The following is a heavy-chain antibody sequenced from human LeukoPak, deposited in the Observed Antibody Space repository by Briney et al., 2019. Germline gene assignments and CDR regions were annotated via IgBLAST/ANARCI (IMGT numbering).Heavy chain of an antibody. D-gene: IGHD2-15*01. V-gene: IGHV1-58*01. CDR3: AVAATSFRFDY. J-gene: IGHJ4*02. Sequence: SVKVSCKASGFTFTSSAVQWVRQARGQRLEWIGWIVVGSGKTNYAQKFQERVTITRDMSTSTAYMERSSLRSEDTAVYYCAVAATSFRFDYWGQGTLVTVSS. CDR2: IVVGSGKT. CDR1: GFTFTSSA.